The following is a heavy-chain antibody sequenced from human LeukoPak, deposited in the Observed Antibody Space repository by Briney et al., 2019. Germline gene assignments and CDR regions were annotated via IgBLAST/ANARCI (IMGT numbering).Heavy chain of an antibody. J-gene: IGHJ4*02. CDR2: IYYSGST. CDR1: GGSISSYY. CDR3: ARLPLRSHFDY. Sequence: SETLSLTCTVSGGSISSYYWSWIRQSPGKGLEWIAYIYYSGSTNYNPSLKSRVTISVDTSKNQFSLKLSSVPAADTAVYYCARLPLRSHFDYWGQGTLVTVSS. V-gene: IGHV4-59*08.